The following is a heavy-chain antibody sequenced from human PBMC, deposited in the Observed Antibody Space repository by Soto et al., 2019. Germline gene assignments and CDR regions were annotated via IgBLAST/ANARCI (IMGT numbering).Heavy chain of an antibody. CDR2: ISYDGSDQ. J-gene: IGHJ4*02. Sequence: GGSLRLSCAVSGFTFSSFGMDLVRQAPGKGLEWVALISYDGSDQYYADSVKGRFTISRDNSKNTLFLEMNSLRAEDTAVYYCAKETLSGWRTLDYWGQGTPVTVSS. CDR1: GFTFSSFG. CDR3: AKETLSGWRTLDY. D-gene: IGHD6-19*01. V-gene: IGHV3-30*18.